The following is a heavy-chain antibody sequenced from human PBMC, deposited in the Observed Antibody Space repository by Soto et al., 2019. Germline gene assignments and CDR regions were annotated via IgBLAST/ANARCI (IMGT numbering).Heavy chain of an antibody. CDR3: AKDTGPN. CDR2: ISWDSNTI. J-gene: IGHJ4*02. Sequence: GGSLRLSCAASGFTFDNYAMHWVRQAPGKGLEWVSGISWDSNTIAYADSVKGRFTISRDNAKNSLYLQMNSLRAEDTAFYDCAKDTGPNWGQGTLVTVSS. V-gene: IGHV3-9*01. CDR1: GFTFDNYA.